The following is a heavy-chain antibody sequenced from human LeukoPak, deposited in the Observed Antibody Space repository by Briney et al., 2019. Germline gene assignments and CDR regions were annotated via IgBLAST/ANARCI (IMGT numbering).Heavy chain of an antibody. CDR3: ARGQRSLTGRVDY. CDR2: ISSSSSYI. CDR1: GFTFSSYS. D-gene: IGHD3-9*01. V-gene: IGHV3-21*01. J-gene: IGHJ4*02. Sequence: GGSLRLSCAASGFTFSSYSMNWVRQAPGKGLEWVSSISSSSSYIYYADSVKGRFTISRDNAKNSLYLQMNSLRAEDTAVYYCARGQRSLTGRVDYWGQGTLVTVSS.